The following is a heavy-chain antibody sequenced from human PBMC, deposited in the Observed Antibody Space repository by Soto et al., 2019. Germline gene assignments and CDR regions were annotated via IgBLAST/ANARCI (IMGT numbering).Heavy chain of an antibody. CDR3: ARQQWLVLNAFDI. CDR1: GGSISSYY. D-gene: IGHD6-19*01. Sequence: QVQLQESGPGLVKPSETLSLTCTVSGGSISSYYWSWIRQPPGKGLEWIGYIYYSGSTNYNPSLQSRVTISVDTSKNQFSLKLSSVTAADTAVYYCARQQWLVLNAFDIWGQGTMVTVSS. J-gene: IGHJ3*02. CDR2: IYYSGST. V-gene: IGHV4-59*01.